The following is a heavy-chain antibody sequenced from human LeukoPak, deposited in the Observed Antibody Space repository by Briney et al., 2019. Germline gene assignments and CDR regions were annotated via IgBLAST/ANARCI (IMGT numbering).Heavy chain of an antibody. CDR1: GYSFTSYW. J-gene: IGHJ6*03. Sequence: GESLKISCKGSGYSFTSYWIGWVRQMPGKGLEWMGIIYPGDSDTRYSPSFQGQVTISADKSISTAYLQWSSLKASDTAMYYCARGGGGCSGTSCQMITYYYYMDVWGKGTTVTVSS. CDR3: ARGGGGCSGTSCQMITYYYYMDV. D-gene: IGHD2-2*01. V-gene: IGHV5-51*01. CDR2: IYPGDSDT.